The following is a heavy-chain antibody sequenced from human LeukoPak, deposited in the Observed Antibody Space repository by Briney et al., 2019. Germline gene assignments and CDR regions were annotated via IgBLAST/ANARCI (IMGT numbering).Heavy chain of an antibody. D-gene: IGHD3-22*01. V-gene: IGHV1-2*02. CDR2: INPNSGGT. J-gene: IGHJ3*02. CDR1: GYTFTGYY. CDR3: ARVGFYYDSSGYYSGAFDI. Sequence: SVKVSCKASGYTFTGYYMHWVRQAPGQGLEWMGWINPNSGGTNYAQKFQGRVTMTRDTSISTAYMELSRLRSDDTAVYYCARVGFYYDSSGYYSGAFDIWGQGTMVTVSS.